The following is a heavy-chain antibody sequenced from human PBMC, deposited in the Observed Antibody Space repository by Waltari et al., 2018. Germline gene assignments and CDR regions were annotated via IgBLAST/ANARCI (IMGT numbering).Heavy chain of an antibody. CDR1: GFTFSSYA. D-gene: IGHD3-22*01. Sequence: EVQLVESGGGLVQPGGSLRLSCAASGFTFSSYAMSWVRQAPGKGLEWVSAISGSGGSTYYADSVKGRFTISRDNSKNTLYLQMNSLRAEDTAVYYCAKGGSSGYPPEYWYFDLWGRGTLVTVSS. J-gene: IGHJ2*01. V-gene: IGHV3-23*04. CDR3: AKGGSSGYPPEYWYFDL. CDR2: ISGSGGST.